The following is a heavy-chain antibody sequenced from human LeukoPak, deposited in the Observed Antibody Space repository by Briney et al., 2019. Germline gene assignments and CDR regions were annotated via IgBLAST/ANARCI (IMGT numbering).Heavy chain of an antibody. CDR2: IRYDGSNK. CDR1: GFTFSSYG. V-gene: IGHV3-30*02. D-gene: IGHD6-6*01. CDR3: AKPPLSVGSSSFDY. Sequence: GGSLRLSCAASGFTFSSYGMHWVRQAPGKGLEWVAFIRYDGSNKYYADSVKGRFTISRDNSKNTLYLQMNSLRAEDTAVYYCAKPPLSVGSSSFDYWGQGTLVTVSS. J-gene: IGHJ4*02.